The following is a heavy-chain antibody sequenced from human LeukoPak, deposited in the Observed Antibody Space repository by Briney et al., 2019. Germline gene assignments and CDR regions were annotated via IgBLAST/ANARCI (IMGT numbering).Heavy chain of an antibody. D-gene: IGHD3-3*01. CDR2: ISAYNGNT. CDR3: ARGHYDFWSGYQYYFDY. Sequence: ASVKVSCKASGYTFTGYGISWVRQAPGQGLEWMGWISAYNGNTNYAQKLQGRVTMTTDTSTSTAYMELRSLRSDDTAVYYCARGHYDFWSGYQYYFDYWGQGTLVTVSS. J-gene: IGHJ4*02. V-gene: IGHV1-18*01. CDR1: GYTFTGYG.